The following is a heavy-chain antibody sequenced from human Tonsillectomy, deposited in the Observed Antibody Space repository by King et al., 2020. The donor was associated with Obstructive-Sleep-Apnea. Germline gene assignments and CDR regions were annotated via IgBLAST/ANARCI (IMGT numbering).Heavy chain of an antibody. V-gene: IGHV4-31*03. CDR3: ARGTYYYESSGYHGTEYFQH. Sequence: VQLQESGPGLVKPSQTLSLTCTVSGGSISSGGYYWSWIRHHPGKGLEWIGYIHYSGSTYHNPSPKSRVTISVDTSKNQFSLKLSSVTAADTAVYYCARGTYYYESSGYHGTEYFQHWGQGTLVTVSS. CDR1: GGSISSGGYY. D-gene: IGHD3-22*01. J-gene: IGHJ1*01. CDR2: IHYSGST.